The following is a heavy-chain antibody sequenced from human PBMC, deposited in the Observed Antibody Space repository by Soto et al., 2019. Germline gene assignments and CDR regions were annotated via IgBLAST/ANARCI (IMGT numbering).Heavy chain of an antibody. V-gene: IGHV1-2*04. CDR1: GYTFTGYY. Sequence: ASVKVSCKASGYTFTGYYMHWVRQAPGQGLEWMGWINPNSGGTNYAQKFQGWVTMTRDTSISTAYMELSRLRSDDTAVYYCAIFSDSSGHFYRLAVCGQGTTVTVSS. J-gene: IGHJ6*02. D-gene: IGHD3-22*01. CDR3: AIFSDSSGHFYRLAV. CDR2: INPNSGGT.